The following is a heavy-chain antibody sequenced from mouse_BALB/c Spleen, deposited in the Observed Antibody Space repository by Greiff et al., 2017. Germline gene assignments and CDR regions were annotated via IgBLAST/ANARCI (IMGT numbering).Heavy chain of an antibody. CDR1: GFTFSDYY. D-gene: IGHD1-2*01. CDR2: ISDGGSYT. Sequence: EVQVVESGGGLVKPGGSLKLSCAASGFTFSDYYMYWVRQTPEKRLEWVATISDGGSYTYYPDSVKGRFTISRDNAKNNLYLQMSSLKSEDTAMYYCARDQTTATSYAMDYWGQGTSVTVSS. V-gene: IGHV5-4*02. J-gene: IGHJ4*01. CDR3: ARDQTTATSYAMDY.